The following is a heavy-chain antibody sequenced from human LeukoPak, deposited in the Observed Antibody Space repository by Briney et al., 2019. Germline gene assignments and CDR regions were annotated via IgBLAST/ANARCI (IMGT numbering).Heavy chain of an antibody. CDR1: RDTFTGYS. V-gene: IGHV1-2*02. Sequence: GSVKDSPKPSRDTFTGYSMHWGRHAPGQGLEWMRWINPNTGGTNYAQKFQGRVTMTRDTSISTAYMELSGLRSDDTAVYYCAALGVVPAAMMGGYYYYYMDVWGKGTTVTVSS. D-gene: IGHD2-2*01. CDR3: AALGVVPAAMMGGYYYYYMDV. CDR2: INPNTGGT. J-gene: IGHJ6*03.